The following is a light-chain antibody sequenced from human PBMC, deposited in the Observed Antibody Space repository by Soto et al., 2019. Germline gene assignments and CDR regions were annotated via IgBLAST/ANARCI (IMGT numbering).Light chain of an antibody. CDR2: EDN. CDR3: QSYDSSIRV. CDR1: SGSIASNY. Sequence: NFMLTQPHSVSESPGKTVTISCTRSSGSIASNYVQWYQQRPGSAPTTVIYEDNQRPSGVPDRFSGSIDSSSNSASLTISGLKTEDEADYSCQSYDSSIRVFGGGTKLTVL. V-gene: IGLV6-57*04. J-gene: IGLJ2*01.